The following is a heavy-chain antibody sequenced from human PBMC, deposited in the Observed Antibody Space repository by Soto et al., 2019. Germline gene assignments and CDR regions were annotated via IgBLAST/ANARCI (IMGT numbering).Heavy chain of an antibody. D-gene: IGHD6-19*01. CDR3: AGSSGWYGGSHDWFDP. J-gene: IGHJ5*02. CDR2: IYQSGTT. V-gene: IGHV4-4*02. CDR1: GGSISSDKW. Sequence: QVQLQESGPGLVKPSGTLSLTCAVSGGSISSDKWWIWVRQPPGKGLEWIGEIYQSGTTHYNPSLKSRVTISLDKSNDQFSLRLTSVTAADTAVFYCAGSSGWYGGSHDWFDPWGQGTLVTVSS.